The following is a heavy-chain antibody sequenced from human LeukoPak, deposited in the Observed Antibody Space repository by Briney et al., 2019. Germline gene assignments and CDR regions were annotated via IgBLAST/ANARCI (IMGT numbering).Heavy chain of an antibody. V-gene: IGHV3-23*01. CDR3: DGADF. J-gene: IGHJ4*02. CDR2: ISDSGGGT. CDR1: GFTVSSNY. Sequence: GGSLRLPCAASGFTVSSNYMSWVRQAPGKGLEWVSTISDSGGGTYYADSVKGRFTISRDNSKNTLYLQMNSLRAEDTAVYYCDGADFWGQGTLVTVSS.